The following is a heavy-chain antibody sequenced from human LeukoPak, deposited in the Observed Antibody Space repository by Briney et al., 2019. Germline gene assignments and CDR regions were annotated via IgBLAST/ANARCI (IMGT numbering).Heavy chain of an antibody. J-gene: IGHJ6*03. V-gene: IGHV3-64*02. CDR3: ATVSSDEYYYNYMGV. Sequence: GGSLRLSCAASGFIFSSYEMHWVSQAPEKGLEYVSGIYGNGGLAYYAESVTGRFTISRDNSKNTLYLQMGSLRPEDTAVYYSATVSSDEYYYNYMGVLGKGTTVTVSS. CDR1: GFIFSSYE. CDR2: IYGNGGLA. D-gene: IGHD6-6*01.